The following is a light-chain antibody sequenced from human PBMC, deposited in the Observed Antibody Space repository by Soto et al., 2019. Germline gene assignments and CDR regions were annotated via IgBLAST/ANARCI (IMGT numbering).Light chain of an antibody. Sequence: EIVITQSPSTLSVSPGERATLSCRASQSVSSSNLAWYQQKPGQAPRLLIYGASSRATGIPDRFSGSGSETDFSLTISRLEPEDIAIYHCQLYGSSLTFGGGTKADIK. V-gene: IGKV3-20*01. CDR1: QSVSSSN. CDR3: QLYGSSLT. CDR2: GAS. J-gene: IGKJ4*01.